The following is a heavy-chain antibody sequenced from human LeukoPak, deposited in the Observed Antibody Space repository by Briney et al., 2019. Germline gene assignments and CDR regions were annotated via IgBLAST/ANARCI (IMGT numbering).Heavy chain of an antibody. V-gene: IGHV3-53*01. CDR3: ARGGEYCGSASCLRWFDP. CDR1: GFTFTSNY. Sequence: GRSLRLSCAASGFTFTSNYMTWVRQAPGKGLEWVAVLYSGGATIYADSVKGRFTISRDNSKNTLDLQMNTLRAEDTAVYYCARGGEYCGSASCLRWFDPWGQGTLVTVSS. D-gene: IGHD2-2*01. CDR2: LYSGGAT. J-gene: IGHJ5*02.